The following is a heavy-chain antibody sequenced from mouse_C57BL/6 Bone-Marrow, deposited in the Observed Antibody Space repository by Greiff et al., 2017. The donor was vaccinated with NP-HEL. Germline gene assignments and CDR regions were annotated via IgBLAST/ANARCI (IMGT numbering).Heavy chain of an antibody. J-gene: IGHJ1*03. CDR2: SRNKANDYTT. V-gene: IGHV7-1*01. Sequence: EVKVVESGGGLVQSGRSLRLSCATSGFTFSDFYMEWVRQAPGKGLEWIAASRNKANDYTTEYSASVKGRFIVSRDTSQSILYLQMNALRAEDTAIYYCARDAGGYYAYWYCDVWGTGTTVTVSS. CDR3: ARDAGGYYAYWYCDV. CDR1: GFTFSDFY. D-gene: IGHD2-3*01.